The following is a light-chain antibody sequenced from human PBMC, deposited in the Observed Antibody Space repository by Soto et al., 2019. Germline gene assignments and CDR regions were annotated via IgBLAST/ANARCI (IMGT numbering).Light chain of an antibody. Sequence: IKLTHSPATLSLSPLYSSTLSCSASQRVSRNVAWYQQKPGQAPRLLISGASTGAAGVPARFNADGSGTEFTLTISSLQSEDFEISYGRRENKWCRAFGQGTRWIS. CDR2: GAS. CDR3: RRENKWCRA. CDR1: QRVSRN. J-gene: IGKJ1*01. V-gene: IGKV3D-15*01.